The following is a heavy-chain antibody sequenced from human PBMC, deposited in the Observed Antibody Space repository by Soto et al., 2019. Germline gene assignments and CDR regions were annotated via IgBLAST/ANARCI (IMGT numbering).Heavy chain of an antibody. CDR2: VYYSGST. Sequence: SETLSLTCSVSGGSISSGAYFWSWIRQHPGRGLEWIGYVYYSGSTYYNPSLKSRVTISIDTSKNQFSLKLSSVTAADTAVYYCERDQNHSSGWDGLDYWGKGILVT. J-gene: IGHJ4*02. D-gene: IGHD6-19*01. CDR1: GGSISSGAYF. CDR3: ERDQNHSSGWDGLDY. V-gene: IGHV4-31*03.